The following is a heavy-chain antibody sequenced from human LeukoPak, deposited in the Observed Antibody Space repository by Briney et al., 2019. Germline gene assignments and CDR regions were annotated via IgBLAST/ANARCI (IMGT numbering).Heavy chain of an antibody. CDR2: ISSSGSTI. D-gene: IGHD3-3*01. V-gene: IGHV3-48*03. CDR3: ARAYDFWSGSCLDY. CDR1: GFTFSSYE. J-gene: IGHJ4*02. Sequence: GGSLRLSCAASGFTFSSYEMNWVRQAPGKGLEWLSYISSSGSTIYYADSVKGRFTISRDNAKNSLYLQMNSLRAEDTAVYYCARAYDFWSGSCLDYWGQGTLVTVSS.